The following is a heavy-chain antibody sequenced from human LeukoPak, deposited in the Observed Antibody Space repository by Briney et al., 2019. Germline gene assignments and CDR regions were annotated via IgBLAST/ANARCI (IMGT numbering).Heavy chain of an antibody. Sequence: PGGSLRLSCEASGFTFSDSSIHWVRQASGKGLEWVGRIRSKSNSYATAYAASLKGRFTISRDDSKNTAYLQMNSLKTEDTAVYYCSRRFRKDDSSGYVDYWGQGTLVTVSS. D-gene: IGHD3-22*01. CDR3: SRRFRKDDSSGYVDY. CDR2: IRSKSNSYAT. V-gene: IGHV3-73*01. CDR1: GFTFSDSS. J-gene: IGHJ4*02.